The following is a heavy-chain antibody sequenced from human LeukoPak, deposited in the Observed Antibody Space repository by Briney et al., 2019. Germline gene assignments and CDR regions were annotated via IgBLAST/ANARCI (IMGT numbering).Heavy chain of an antibody. CDR2: INPNSGGT. CDR3: ARDGYSSSWYPQTYYYYMDV. J-gene: IGHJ6*03. CDR1: GYTFTGYY. V-gene: IGHV1-2*02. Sequence: ASVKVSCKASGYTFTGYYMHWVRQAPGQGLEWMGWINPNSGGTNYAQKFQGRVTMTRDTSISTAYMELSRLRSDDTAVYYCARDGYSSSWYPQTYYYYMDVWGKGTTVTVS. D-gene: IGHD6-13*01.